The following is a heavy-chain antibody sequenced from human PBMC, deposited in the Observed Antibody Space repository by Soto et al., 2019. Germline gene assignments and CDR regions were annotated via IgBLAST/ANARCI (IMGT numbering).Heavy chain of an antibody. CDR3: AKRGSGSQFDY. J-gene: IGHJ4*02. CDR1: GFTFSNYW. V-gene: IGHV3-23*01. D-gene: IGHD1-26*01. Sequence: GSLRLSCAASGFTFSNYWMHWVRQAPGRGLVWVSHIGGGGDSTNYADSVKGRFTISRDNSKNTLYLQMNSLRADDTAVYYCAKRGSGSQFDYWGQGTLVTVSS. CDR2: IGGGGDST.